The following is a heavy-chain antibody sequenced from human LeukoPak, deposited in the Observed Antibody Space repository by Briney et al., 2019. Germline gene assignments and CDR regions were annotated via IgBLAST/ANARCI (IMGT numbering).Heavy chain of an antibody. CDR2: ISGDGGST. J-gene: IGHJ6*02. D-gene: IGHD3-10*01. Sequence: GGSLRLTCAASGFTFDDYAMHWVRQAPGKGLEWVSLISGDGGSTYYADSVKGRFTISRDNSKNSLYLQMNSLRTEDTALYYCAKDKVGEPGYYYYYYGMDVWGQGTTVTVSS. CDR1: GFTFDDYA. V-gene: IGHV3-43*02. CDR3: AKDKVGEPGYYYYYYGMDV.